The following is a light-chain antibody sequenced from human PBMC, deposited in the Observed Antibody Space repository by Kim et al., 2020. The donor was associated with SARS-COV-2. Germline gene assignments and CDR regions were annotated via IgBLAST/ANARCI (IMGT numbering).Light chain of an antibody. J-gene: IGKJ5*01. Sequence: SPGEKATRSGRARQSVSSYLAWYQQKPGQAPRLLIYDASNRATGIPARFSGSGSGTDFTLTISSLEPEDFAIYYCQQRYNWPPITFGQGTRLEIK. V-gene: IGKV3-11*01. CDR3: QQRYNWPPIT. CDR1: QSVSSY. CDR2: DAS.